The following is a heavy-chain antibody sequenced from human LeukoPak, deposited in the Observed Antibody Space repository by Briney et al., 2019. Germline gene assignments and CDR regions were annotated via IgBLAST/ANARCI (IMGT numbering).Heavy chain of an antibody. Sequence: GGSLRLSCAASGFTFSSYAMSWVRQAPGKGLEWVSAISGSGGSTYYADSVKGRFTISRDNSKNTLYLQMNSLRAEDTAVCYCAKDNSGGYYDSSGNLDYWGQGTLVTVSS. V-gene: IGHV3-23*01. CDR2: ISGSGGST. CDR3: AKDNSGGYYDSSGNLDY. D-gene: IGHD3-22*01. CDR1: GFTFSSYA. J-gene: IGHJ4*02.